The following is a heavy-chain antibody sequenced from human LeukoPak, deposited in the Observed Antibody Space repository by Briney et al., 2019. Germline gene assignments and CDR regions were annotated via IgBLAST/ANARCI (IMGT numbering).Heavy chain of an antibody. CDR3: ARDRDSGSYPHGGGFDP. Sequence: GGSLRLSCAASGFTFSSYWMHWVRQAPGKGLVWVSRIDSDGSSTSYADSVKGRFTISRDNAKNTLYLQMNSLRAEDTAVYYCARDRDSGSYPHGGGFDPWGQGTLVTVSS. V-gene: IGHV3-74*01. D-gene: IGHD1-26*01. J-gene: IGHJ5*02. CDR1: GFTFSSYW. CDR2: IDSDGSST.